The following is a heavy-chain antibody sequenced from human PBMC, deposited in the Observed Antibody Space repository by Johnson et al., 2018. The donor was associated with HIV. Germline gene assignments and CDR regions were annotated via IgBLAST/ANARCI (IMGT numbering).Heavy chain of an antibody. V-gene: IGHV3-30*02. J-gene: IGHJ3*02. CDR2: IRYDGSNK. D-gene: IGHD6-13*01. CDR1: GFTFSSYG. Sequence: VQLVESGGGVVQPGGSLRLSCAASGFTFSSYGMHWVRQAPGKGLEWVAFIRYDGSNKYYADSVKGRFTISRDNSKNTLYLQMNSLRAEDTAVYYCAKDGAAAGTVGADAFDIWGQGTMVTVSS. CDR3: AKDGAAAGTVGADAFDI.